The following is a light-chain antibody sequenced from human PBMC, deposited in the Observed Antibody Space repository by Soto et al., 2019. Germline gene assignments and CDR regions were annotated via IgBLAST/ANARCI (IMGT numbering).Light chain of an antibody. J-gene: IGKJ2*01. Sequence: ENVLTQSPGTLSLSPGERATLSCRASQSVSSSYLTWYQQKPGQAPRLLIYGASSRATDIPDRFSGSGSGTDFTLTISRLEPEDFAVYYCQQYDSLPVTFSQGTKLEIK. CDR1: QSVSSSY. CDR2: GAS. V-gene: IGKV3-20*01. CDR3: QQYDSLPVT.